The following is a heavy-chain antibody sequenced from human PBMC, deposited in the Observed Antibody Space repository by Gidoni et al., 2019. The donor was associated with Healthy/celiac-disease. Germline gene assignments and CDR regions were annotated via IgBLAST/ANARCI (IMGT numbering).Heavy chain of an antibody. CDR3: ASLDREDALGY. Sequence: QVQLVQSWAEVKKPGASVTVSCKASGYTFTSFAMHWVRQAPGQRLEGMGWINAGNGNTKYSKKFQCIVTITRDTSASTAYMELSSLRSEDTAVYYCASLDREDALGYWGQGTLVTVSS. V-gene: IGHV1-3*01. D-gene: IGHD2-2*03. J-gene: IGHJ4*02. CDR1: GYTFTSFA. CDR2: INAGNGNT.